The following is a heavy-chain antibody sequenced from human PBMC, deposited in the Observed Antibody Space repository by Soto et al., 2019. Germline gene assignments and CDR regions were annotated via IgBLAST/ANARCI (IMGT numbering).Heavy chain of an antibody. D-gene: IGHD6-13*01. CDR1: GYTFTSYY. J-gene: IGHJ5*02. CDR3: ARGWDGSSWSYNWFDP. Sequence: ASVKVSCKASGYTFTSYYMHWVRQAPGQGLEWMGIINPTGGTTSFAQKFQGRVTMTRDTSTSTVYMELSSLRADDTAVYYCARGWDGSSWSYNWFDPWGQGTLVTVAS. V-gene: IGHV1-46*03. CDR2: INPTGGTT.